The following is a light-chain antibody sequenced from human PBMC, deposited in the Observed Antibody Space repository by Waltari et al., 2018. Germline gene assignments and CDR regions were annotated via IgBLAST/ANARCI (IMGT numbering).Light chain of an antibody. J-gene: IGLJ3*02. V-gene: IGLV2-14*01. CDR2: DVS. Sequence: QSALTQPASVSGSPGQSITISCTGTSGDVGGYNYVSWFQQHPGKVPKLIISDVSNRPSGVCYRFAGSKSGNTASLTSSGLQAEDEASYYCASYTNSDSEVFGGGTKVTVL. CDR1: SGDVGGYNY. CDR3: ASYTNSDSEV.